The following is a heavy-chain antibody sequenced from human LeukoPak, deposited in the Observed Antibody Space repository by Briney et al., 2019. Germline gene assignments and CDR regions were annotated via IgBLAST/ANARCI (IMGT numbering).Heavy chain of an antibody. J-gene: IGHJ4*02. V-gene: IGHV3-53*01. Sequence: SGGSLRLSCAASGFTVSSNYMSWVRQAPGKGLEWVSVIYSGRTTYYADSVKGRFTISRDNSKNTLYLQMNSLRAEDTAVYYCARAGSNYLYFDSWGQGTLVTVSS. D-gene: IGHD4-11*01. CDR2: IYSGRTT. CDR3: ARAGSNYLYFDS. CDR1: GFTVSSNY.